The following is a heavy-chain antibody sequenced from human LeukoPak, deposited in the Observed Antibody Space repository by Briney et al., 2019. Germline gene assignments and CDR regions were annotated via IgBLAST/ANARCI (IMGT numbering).Heavy chain of an antibody. J-gene: IGHJ4*02. CDR2: IIPIFGTA. V-gene: IGHV1-69*13. CDR3: AREAERDGGQYYYDSSGYYRRFDY. Sequence: SVKVSCKVSGYTLTELSMHWVRQAPGQGLEWMGGIIPIFGTANYAQKFQGRVTITADESTSTVYMELSSLRSEDTAVYYCAREAERDGGQYYYDSSGYYRRFDYWGQGTLVTVSS. CDR1: GYTLTELS. D-gene: IGHD3-22*01.